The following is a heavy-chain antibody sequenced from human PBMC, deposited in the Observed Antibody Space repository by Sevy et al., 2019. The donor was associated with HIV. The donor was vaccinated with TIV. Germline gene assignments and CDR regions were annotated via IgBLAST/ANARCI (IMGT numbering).Heavy chain of an antibody. D-gene: IGHD3-22*01. CDR2: IGTAGDT. CDR3: ARARYYDSSGYYTYYFDY. J-gene: IGHJ4*02. Sequence: GGSLRLSCAASGFTFSSYDMHWVRQATGKGLEWVSAIGTAGDTYYPGSVKGRFTISKENAKNSLYLQMNSLRAGDTAVYYCARARYYDSSGYYTYYFDYWGQGTLVTVSS. CDR1: GFTFSSYD. V-gene: IGHV3-13*01.